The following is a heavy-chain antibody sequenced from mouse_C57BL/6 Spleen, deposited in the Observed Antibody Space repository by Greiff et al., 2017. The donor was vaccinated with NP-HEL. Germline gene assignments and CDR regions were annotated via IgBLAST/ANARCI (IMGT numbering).Heavy chain of an antibody. CDR2: ISDGGSYT. CDR3: ARGDGPFAY. J-gene: IGHJ3*01. V-gene: IGHV5-4*03. Sequence: EVMLVESGGGLVKPGGSLKLSCAASGFTFSSYAMSWVRQTPEKRLEWVATISDGGSYTYYPDNVKGRFTISRDNAKNNLYLQMSHLKSEDTAMYYCARGDGPFAYWGQGTLVTVSA. D-gene: IGHD2-3*01. CDR1: GFTFSSYA.